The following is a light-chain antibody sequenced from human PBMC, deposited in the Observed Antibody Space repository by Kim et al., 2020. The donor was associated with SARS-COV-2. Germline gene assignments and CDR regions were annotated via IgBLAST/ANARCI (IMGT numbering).Light chain of an antibody. V-gene: IGKV1-16*02. Sequence: ASGGDRDTITCRASQDMGSDLAWFQQKPGKAPKSLIYAASSLQSGVPSKFSGEGSGTDFTLTIRSLQPEDSATYYCQNYNKYPPAFGGGTKVDIK. J-gene: IGKJ4*01. CDR1: QDMGSD. CDR2: AAS. CDR3: QNYNKYPPA.